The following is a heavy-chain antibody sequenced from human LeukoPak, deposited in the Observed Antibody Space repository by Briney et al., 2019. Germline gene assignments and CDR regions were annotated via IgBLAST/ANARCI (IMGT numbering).Heavy chain of an antibody. D-gene: IGHD5-12*01. J-gene: IGHJ4*02. CDR1: GFTFSSYA. CDR3: ARVSGYSGYDYLVIPNFDY. V-gene: IGHV4-31*02. CDR2: IYYSGST. Sequence: LRLSCAASGFTFSSYAMSWIRQHPGKGLEWIGYIYYSGSTYYNPSLKSRVTISVDTSKNQFSLKLSSVTAADTAVYYCARVSGYSGYDYLVIPNFDYWGQGTLVTVSS.